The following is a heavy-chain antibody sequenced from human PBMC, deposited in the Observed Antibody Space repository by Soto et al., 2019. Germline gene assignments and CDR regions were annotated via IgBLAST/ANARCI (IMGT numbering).Heavy chain of an antibody. D-gene: IGHD3-22*01. CDR3: ARRGLSMIEPFDS. Sequence: ASVKVSCKASGYTFTNFHISWVRQAPGQGLEWMGWINPYNLNTNYAQKLQGRVTMTTDTSTSTTYMELRSLRSDDTAVYYCARRGLSMIEPFDSWGQGTLVTVSS. CDR2: INPYNLNT. CDR1: GYTFTNFH. J-gene: IGHJ4*02. V-gene: IGHV1-18*01.